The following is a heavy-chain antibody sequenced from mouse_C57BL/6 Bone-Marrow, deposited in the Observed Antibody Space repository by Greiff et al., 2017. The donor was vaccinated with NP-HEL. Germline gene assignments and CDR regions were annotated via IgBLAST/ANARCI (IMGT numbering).Heavy chain of an antibody. Sequence: EVQLQESGGGLVQPGGSLKLSCAASGFTFSDYYMYWVRQTPEKRLEWVAYISNGGGSTYYPDTVKGRFTISRDNAKNTLYLQMSRLKSEDTAMYYCARRSFITTVGYYFDYWGQGTTLTVSS. CDR2: ISNGGGST. CDR3: ARRSFITTVGYYFDY. V-gene: IGHV5-12*01. D-gene: IGHD1-1*01. CDR1: GFTFSDYY. J-gene: IGHJ2*01.